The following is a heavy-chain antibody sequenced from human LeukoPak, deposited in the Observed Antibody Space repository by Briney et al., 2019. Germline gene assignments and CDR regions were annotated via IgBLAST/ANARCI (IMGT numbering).Heavy chain of an antibody. V-gene: IGHV1-46*01. J-gene: IGHJ6*02. CDR3: ARDPEQQLLRGIYYYYGMDV. Sequence: ASVKVSCKASGYTFTSYYMHWVRRAPGQGLEWMGIINPSGGSTSYAQKFQGRVTMTRDTSTSTVYMELSSLRSEDTAVYYCARDPEQQLLRGIYYYYGMDVWGQGTTVTVSS. D-gene: IGHD6-13*01. CDR1: GYTFTSYY. CDR2: INPSGGST.